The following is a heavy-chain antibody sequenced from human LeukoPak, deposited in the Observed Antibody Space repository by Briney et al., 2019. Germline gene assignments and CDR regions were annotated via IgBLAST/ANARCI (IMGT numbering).Heavy chain of an antibody. CDR1: GFIFSSYW. J-gene: IGHJ4*02. CDR3: ARGGYYYDSSGYYDY. CDR2: IKQDGSEK. Sequence: GGSLRLSCAASGFIFSSYWMSWVRQAPGKWLEWVANIKQDGSEKYYVDSVKGRFTISRDNAKNSLYLQMNSLRAEDTAVYYCARGGYYYDSSGYYDYWGQGTLVTVSS. D-gene: IGHD3-22*01. V-gene: IGHV3-7*01.